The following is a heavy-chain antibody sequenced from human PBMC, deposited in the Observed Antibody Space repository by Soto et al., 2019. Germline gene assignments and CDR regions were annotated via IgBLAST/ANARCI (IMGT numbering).Heavy chain of an antibody. D-gene: IGHD3-22*01. V-gene: IGHV4-30-4*08. CDR3: ANSQYYDSSLPDP. CDR2: TYYSGST. J-gene: IGHJ5*02. Sequence: PSETLSLTCTVSRGSLSSGDYYCNWIRQPPGKGPEGIVYTYYSGSTFYNPSLKSRGTLSVDTSKNQFSLKLSSVTAADTAVYSCANSQYYDSSLPDPWAQGTLVPVS. CDR1: RGSLSSGDYY.